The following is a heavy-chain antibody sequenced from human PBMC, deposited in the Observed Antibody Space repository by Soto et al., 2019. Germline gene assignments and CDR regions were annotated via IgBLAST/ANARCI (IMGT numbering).Heavy chain of an antibody. CDR1: GFIVSASY. V-gene: IGHV3-53*02. CDR3: ARCSGWYGQCYFDC. Sequence: DVQLVETGGGLIQPGGSLRLSCAATGFIVSASYMSWVRQAPGKGLEWVAVIYSYGRTYYADYVKVRFTISRDNSKNTLSLQMNSLSAEDTAVYYCARCSGWYGQCYFDCWGQGTLVTVSS. J-gene: IGHJ4*02. CDR2: IYSYGRT. D-gene: IGHD6-13*01.